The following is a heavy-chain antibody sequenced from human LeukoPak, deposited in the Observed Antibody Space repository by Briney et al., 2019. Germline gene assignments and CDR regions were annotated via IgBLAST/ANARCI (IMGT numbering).Heavy chain of an antibody. V-gene: IGHV3-7*01. CDR3: ARDAGRKDDY. Sequence: GGSLRLSCAVSGFTFSTYGMHWVRQAPGKGLEWVANIKHDGSEKYYVDSVKGRFTISRDNAKNSLYLQMNSLRAEDTAVYYCARDAGRKDDYWGQGTLVTVSS. CDR2: IKHDGSEK. J-gene: IGHJ4*02. CDR1: GFTFSTYG.